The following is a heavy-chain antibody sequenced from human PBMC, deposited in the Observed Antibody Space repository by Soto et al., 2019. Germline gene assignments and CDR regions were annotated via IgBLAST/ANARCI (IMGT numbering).Heavy chain of an antibody. J-gene: IGHJ3*02. CDR2: IYSGGST. D-gene: IGHD2-15*01. CDR1: GFTVSSNY. Sequence: PGGSLRLSCAASGFTVSSNYMSWVRQAPGKGLEWVSVIYSGGSTYCADSVKGRFTISRDNSKNTLYLQMNSLRAEDTAVYYCARDCFIGLGYCSGGSCYSCGAFDIWGKGTMVTVSS. CDR3: ARDCFIGLGYCSGGSCYSCGAFDI. V-gene: IGHV3-53*01.